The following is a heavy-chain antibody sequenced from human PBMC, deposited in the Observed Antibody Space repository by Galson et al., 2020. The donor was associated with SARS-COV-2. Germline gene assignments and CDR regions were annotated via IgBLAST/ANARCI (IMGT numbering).Heavy chain of an antibody. V-gene: IGHV3-23*01. CDR2: ISGSDAST. CDR3: TKFDSRTFYYGAGTHS. Sequence: GGSLRLSCAASGFTFSTYAMSWVRQAPGKGLEWVSAISGSDASTFYADSVKGRFTISRDNSKNTLYLQMNSLRADDTAVYYCTKFDSRTFYYGAGTHSWGQGTLVTVSS. D-gene: IGHD3-10*01. J-gene: IGHJ4*02. CDR1: GFTFSTYA.